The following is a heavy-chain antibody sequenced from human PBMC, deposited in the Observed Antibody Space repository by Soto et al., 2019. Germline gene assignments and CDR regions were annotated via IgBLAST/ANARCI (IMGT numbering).Heavy chain of an antibody. V-gene: IGHV1-18*01. CDR3: ARAYSSGWMDAFDI. CDR2: ISAYNGNT. J-gene: IGHJ3*02. CDR1: GYAFTSYG. D-gene: IGHD6-19*01. Sequence: ASVKVSCKASGYAFTSYGISWVRQAPGQGLEWMGWISAYNGNTNYAQKLQGRVTMTTDTSTSTAYMELRSLRSDDTAVYYCARAYSSGWMDAFDIWGQGTMVTVSS.